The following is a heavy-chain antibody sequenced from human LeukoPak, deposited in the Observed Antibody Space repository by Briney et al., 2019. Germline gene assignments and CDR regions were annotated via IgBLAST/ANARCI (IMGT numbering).Heavy chain of an antibody. V-gene: IGHV4-4*07. CDR1: GGPISGYY. J-gene: IGHJ5*02. Sequence: SETLSLTCTVPGGPISGYYWSWIRQPAGKGLEWIGRILTSGSINYNPSLRSRVTMSVDTSKNQFSLKLDSVTAADTAVYYCGRAGRYCSGGSCYGENWFDPWGQGTLVTVSS. CDR3: GRAGRYCSGGSCYGENWFDP. D-gene: IGHD2-15*01. CDR2: ILTSGSI.